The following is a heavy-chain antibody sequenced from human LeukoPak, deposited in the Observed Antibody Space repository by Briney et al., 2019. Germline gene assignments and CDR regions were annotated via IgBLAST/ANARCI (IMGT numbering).Heavy chain of an antibody. Sequence: SVKVSCKASGGTFSSYAISWVRQAPGQGLEWMGGIIPIFGTANYAQKLQGRVTMTTDTSTSTAYMELRSLRSDDTAVYYCAREGRYCSSTSCPRPYYYYYYMDVWGKGTTVTVSS. CDR1: GGTFSSYA. CDR3: AREGRYCSSTSCPRPYYYYYYMDV. CDR2: IIPIFGTA. V-gene: IGHV1-69*05. J-gene: IGHJ6*03. D-gene: IGHD2-2*01.